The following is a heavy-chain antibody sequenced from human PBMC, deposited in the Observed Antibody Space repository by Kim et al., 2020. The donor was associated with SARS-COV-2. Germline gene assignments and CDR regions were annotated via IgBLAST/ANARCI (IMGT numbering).Heavy chain of an antibody. V-gene: IGHV4-59*01. CDR2: ST. J-gene: IGHJ3*02. CDR3: ARDGGAFDI. Sequence: STNCNPSLKSRVTISVDTSKNQVSRKLSSVTAADTAVYYCARDGGAFDIWGQGTMVTVSS.